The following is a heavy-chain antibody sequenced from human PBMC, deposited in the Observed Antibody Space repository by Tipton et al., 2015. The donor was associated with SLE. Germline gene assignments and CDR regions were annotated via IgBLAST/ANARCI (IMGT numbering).Heavy chain of an antibody. CDR2: INHGGGT. CDR1: GASFSGYY. D-gene: IGHD2-8*02. J-gene: IGHJ6*02. Sequence: TLSLTCAVYGASFSGYYWTWIRQAPGKGLEWIGEINHGGGTHYNPSLESRVSISIDTSENHFSLKLTSVTAADTAVYYCGTTSTDYGMDVWGQGTTVTVSS. CDR3: GTTSTDYGMDV. V-gene: IGHV4-34*01.